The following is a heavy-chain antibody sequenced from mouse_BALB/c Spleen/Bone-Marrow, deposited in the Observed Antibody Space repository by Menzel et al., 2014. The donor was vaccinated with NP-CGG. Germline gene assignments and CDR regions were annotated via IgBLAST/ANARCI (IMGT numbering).Heavy chain of an antibody. CDR2: ISSGGSYT. CDR3: TRHSGSTSYCYTMDY. V-gene: IGHV5-9-3*01. J-gene: IGHJ4*01. CDR1: GFTFSSFA. D-gene: IGHD1-1*01. Sequence: EVNLVESGGGLVKPGGSLKLSCAASGFTFSSFAMSWVRQTPEKRLEWVATISSGGSYTYYPDSVKGRFTISRDNAKNTLFLQMSILRSEDTAMYYCTRHSGSTSYCYTMDYWGQGTSVTVSS.